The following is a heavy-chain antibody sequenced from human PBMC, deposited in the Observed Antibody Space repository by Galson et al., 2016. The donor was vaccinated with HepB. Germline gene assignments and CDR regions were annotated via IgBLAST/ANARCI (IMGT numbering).Heavy chain of an antibody. J-gene: IGHJ3*01. Sequence: SLRLSCAVSGFPFSDYYMSWIRQAPGQGLEWVSYMSSSASTIYYADSVKGRFTISRDNAKNSLNMQMNSLRAEDTSLYFCARDLSFSDPFDFWGQGTMVTVSS. V-gene: IGHV3-11*01. CDR1: GFPFSDYY. CDR3: ARDLSFSDPFDF. CDR2: MSSSASTI.